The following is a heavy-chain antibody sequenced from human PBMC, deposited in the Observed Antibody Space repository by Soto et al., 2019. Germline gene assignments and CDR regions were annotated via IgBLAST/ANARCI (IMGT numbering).Heavy chain of an antibody. Sequence: ASVKVSCKASGYTFTSYARHWVRQAPGQRLEWMGWINAGNGNTKYSQKFQGRVTITRDTSASTAYMELSSLRSEDTAVYYCARDRSSGWYAFDIWGQGTMVTVSS. V-gene: IGHV1-3*01. CDR1: GYTFTSYA. D-gene: IGHD6-19*01. CDR3: ARDRSSGWYAFDI. CDR2: INAGNGNT. J-gene: IGHJ3*02.